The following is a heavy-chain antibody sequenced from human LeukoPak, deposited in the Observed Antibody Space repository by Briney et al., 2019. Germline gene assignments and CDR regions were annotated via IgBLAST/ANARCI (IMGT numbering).Heavy chain of an antibody. CDR1: GFTFSSYG. CDR3: AKDLNFDY. J-gene: IGHJ4*02. V-gene: IGHV3-30*18. Sequence: GGSLRLSCAASGFTFSSYGMHWVRQAPGKGLEWVAVVSYDGSNKYYADSVKGRFTISRDNSKNTLYLQMNSLRAEDTAVYYCAKDLNFDYWGQGTLVTVSS. CDR2: VSYDGSNK.